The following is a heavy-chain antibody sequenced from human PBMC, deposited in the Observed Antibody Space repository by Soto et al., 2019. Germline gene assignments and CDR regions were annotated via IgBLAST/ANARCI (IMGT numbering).Heavy chain of an antibody. V-gene: IGHV1-69*01. CDR2: IIPIFGTA. CDR1: GGTFSSYA. CDR3: ARGGIVVVVAAISAFDI. J-gene: IGHJ3*02. Sequence: QVQLGQSGAEVKKPGSSVKVSCKAPGGTFSSYAISWVRQAPGQGLEWMGWIIPIFGTANYAQKFQGRVTITADESTSTAYMELSSLRSEDTAVYYCARGGIVVVVAAISAFDIWGQGTMVTVSS. D-gene: IGHD2-15*01.